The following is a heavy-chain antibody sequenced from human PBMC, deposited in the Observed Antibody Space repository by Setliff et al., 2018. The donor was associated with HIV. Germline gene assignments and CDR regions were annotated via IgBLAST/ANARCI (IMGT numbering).Heavy chain of an antibody. V-gene: IGHV3-30*02. CDR2: IRYDASNK. D-gene: IGHD2-2*01. CDR1: GFTFSDYG. J-gene: IGHJ6*03. Sequence: GSLRLSCAPSGFTFSDYGIHWVRQAPGKGLEWLTYIRYDASNKFYADSVKGRLTISRDNSKNTLFLQLNSLRVDDTAVYYCAKSCDVPSKPGPYYYSMDVWGKGTTVTVSS. CDR3: AKSCDVPSKPGPYYYSMDV.